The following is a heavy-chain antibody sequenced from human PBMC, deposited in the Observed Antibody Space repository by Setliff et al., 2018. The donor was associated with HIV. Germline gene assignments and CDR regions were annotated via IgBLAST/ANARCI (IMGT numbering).Heavy chain of an antibody. CDR3: AALSLRTNAVYGVISTRFDP. CDR2: INLDGTRA. V-gene: IGHV3-74*01. D-gene: IGHD2-8*01. CDR1: GFTFRDYW. J-gene: IGHJ5*02. Sequence: PGGSLRLSCAVSGFTFRDYWFHWVRQAPGKGLVWLSRINLDGTRADYADSVKGRFTISRDNAKNSLYLQMKSLRADDTAVYYCAALSLRTNAVYGVISTRFDPWGQGTLVTVSS.